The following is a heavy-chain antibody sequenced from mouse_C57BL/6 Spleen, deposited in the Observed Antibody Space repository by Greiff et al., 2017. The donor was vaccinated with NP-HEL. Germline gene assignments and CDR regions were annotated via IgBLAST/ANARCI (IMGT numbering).Heavy chain of an antibody. CDR3: ARDYYGYGVDY. CDR2: ISYDGSN. V-gene: IGHV3-6*01. Sequence: EVKLQESGPGLVKPSQSLSLTCSVTGYSITSGYYWNWIRQFPGNKLEWMGYISYDGSNNYNPSLKNRISLTRDTSKNQFFLKLNSVTTEDTATYYCARDYYGYGVDYWGQGTTLTVSS. D-gene: IGHD2-2*01. J-gene: IGHJ2*01. CDR1: GYSITSGYY.